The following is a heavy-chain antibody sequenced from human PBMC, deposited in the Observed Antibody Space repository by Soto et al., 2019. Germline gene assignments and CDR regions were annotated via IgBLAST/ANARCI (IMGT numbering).Heavy chain of an antibody. CDR3: ARERDDYGDYGIDY. J-gene: IGHJ4*02. CDR2: ISSNGGST. CDR1: GFTFSSYA. Sequence: GGSLRLSCAASGFTFSSYAMHWVRQAPGKGLEYVSAISSNGGSTYYANSVKGRFTISRDNSKNTLYLQMGSLRAEDMAVYYCARERDDYGDYGIDYWGQGTLVTVSS. V-gene: IGHV3-64*01. D-gene: IGHD4-17*01.